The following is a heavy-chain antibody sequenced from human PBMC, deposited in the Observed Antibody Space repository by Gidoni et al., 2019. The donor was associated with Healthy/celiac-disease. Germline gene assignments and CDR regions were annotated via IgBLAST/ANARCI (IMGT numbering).Heavy chain of an antibody. J-gene: IGHJ6*02. CDR3: ARQHLSSWGGGYYYGMDV. CDR1: GGSISSYY. V-gene: IGHV4-59*01. CDR2: IYYSGST. Sequence: QVQLQESGPGLVKPSETLSLTCTVSGGSISSYYWRWIRQPPGKGLEWIGYIYYSGSTNYNPSLKSRVTISVDTSKNQFSLKLSSVTAADTAVYYCARQHLSSWGGGYYYGMDVWGQGTTVTVSS. D-gene: IGHD3-16*01.